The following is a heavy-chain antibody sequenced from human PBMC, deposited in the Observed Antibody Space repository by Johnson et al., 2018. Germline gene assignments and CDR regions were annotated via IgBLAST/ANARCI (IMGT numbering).Heavy chain of an antibody. J-gene: IGHJ3*02. Sequence: QVQLQESGPGLVKPSETLSLTCTVSGCSISSYYWSWIRQPPGKGLEWSGYIYYSGCPNYHPSLKSRVTISVDTSKNQFSLKLSSVTAADTAVYYCGRVHSGTQVSPFDIWGQGTTVTVSS. CDR2: IYYSGCP. CDR3: GRVHSGTQVSPFDI. CDR1: GCSISSYY. V-gene: IGHV4-59*01. D-gene: IGHD1-26*01.